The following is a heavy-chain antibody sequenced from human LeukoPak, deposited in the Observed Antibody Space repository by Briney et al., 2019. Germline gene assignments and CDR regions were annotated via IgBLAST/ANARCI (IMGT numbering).Heavy chain of an antibody. J-gene: IGHJ6*03. Sequence: GGSLRLSCAASGFTFCSYSLSWVRDEPGGGVGWVSSIISSSDYIYYADSVKGRLTISRGNATNSLYLQMNSLRAEDTAVYYCARAAAQLVGVWAVYHYYYMDVWGKGTTVTVSS. CDR1: GFTFCSYS. V-gene: IGHV3-21*01. D-gene: IGHD6-6*01. CDR2: IISSSDYI. CDR3: ARAAAQLVGVWAVYHYYYMDV.